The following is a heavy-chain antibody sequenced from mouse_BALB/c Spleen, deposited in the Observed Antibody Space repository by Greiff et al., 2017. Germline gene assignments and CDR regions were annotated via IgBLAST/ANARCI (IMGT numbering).Heavy chain of an antibody. CDR3: ARSGDYDGRNGFAY. CDR2: IDPYNGGT. J-gene: IGHJ3*01. Sequence: VQLQQSGPELGKPGASVKISCKASGYSFTGYNMYWVKQSHRKSLEWIGYIDPYNGGTSYNQKSKGKATLTVDKSSSTAYMHLNSLTSEDSAIYYCARSGDYDGRNGFAYWGQGTLVTVSA. CDR1: GYSFTGYN. V-gene: IGHV1S135*01. D-gene: IGHD2-4*01.